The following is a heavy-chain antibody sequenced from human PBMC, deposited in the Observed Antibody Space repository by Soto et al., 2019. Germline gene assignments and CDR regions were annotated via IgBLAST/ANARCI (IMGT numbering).Heavy chain of an antibody. CDR2: ISGSGGST. Sequence: EVQLLESGAGSVQPGGSLRLSGAASGFTFSSYAMSWVRQAPGKGLEWVSAISGSGGSTYYAASVKGRFTISRDNSKNTLYLQMNTLRAEDTAVYYCAKDRMPIWVSYFDYWCQGNVVSFSS. CDR3: AKDRMPIWVSYFDY. V-gene: IGHV3-23*01. D-gene: IGHD2-2*01. CDR1: GFTFSSYA. J-gene: IGHJ4*02.